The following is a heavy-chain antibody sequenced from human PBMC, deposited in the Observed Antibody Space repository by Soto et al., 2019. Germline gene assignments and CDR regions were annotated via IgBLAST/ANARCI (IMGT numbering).Heavy chain of an antibody. J-gene: IGHJ1*01. CDR1: GYTFRSYG. V-gene: IGHV1-18*04. Sequence: SGKVSCKASGYTFRSYGISWVRQAPGQGHGWVGSISAYNGDTHYAPKFQDRITLTKETSTDTAYMELRSLRLDDTAVYYCARYWSRHYDTRCLSRFSWG. CDR3: ARYWSRHYDTRCLSRFS. CDR2: ISAYNGDT. D-gene: IGHD3-9*01.